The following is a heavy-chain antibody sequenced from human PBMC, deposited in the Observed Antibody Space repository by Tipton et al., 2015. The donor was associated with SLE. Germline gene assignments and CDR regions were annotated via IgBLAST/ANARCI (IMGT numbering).Heavy chain of an antibody. CDR2: IYYSGST. CDR1: GGSISSYY. CDR3: ARDVTSCGGAGNWFDP. V-gene: IGHV4-59*01. Sequence: LRLSCTVSGGSISSYYWSWIRQPPGKGLEWIGYIYYSGSTNYNPSLKSRVTISVDTSKNQFSLKLSSVTAADTAVYYCARDVTSCGGAGNWFDPWGQGTLVTVSP. D-gene: IGHD3-3*01. J-gene: IGHJ5*02.